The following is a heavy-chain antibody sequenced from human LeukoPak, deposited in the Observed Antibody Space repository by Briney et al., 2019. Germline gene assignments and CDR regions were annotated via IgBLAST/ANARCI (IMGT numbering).Heavy chain of an antibody. D-gene: IGHD6-19*01. Sequence: GRSLRLSCAASGFTFSSYAMHWVRQAPGKGLEWVAVISYDGSNKYYADSVKGRFTIPRNNSKNTLYLQMNSLRAEDTAVYYCARAMAVAGTAFDYWGQGTLVTVSS. CDR1: GFTFSSYA. CDR3: ARAMAVAGTAFDY. V-gene: IGHV3-30-3*01. J-gene: IGHJ4*02. CDR2: ISYDGSNK.